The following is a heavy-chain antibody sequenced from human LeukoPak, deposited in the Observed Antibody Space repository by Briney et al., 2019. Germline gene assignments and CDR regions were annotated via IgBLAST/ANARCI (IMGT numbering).Heavy chain of an antibody. Sequence: PGGSLRLSCAASGFTFSNYFMSWVRQAPGKGLEWVANIKEDGSEKYYVDSVKGRFTISRDNAKNSLYLEMNSLRAEDTAVYFCARDDSTGYYYLDGWGQGTLVTASS. J-gene: IGHJ4*02. CDR3: ARDDSTGYYYLDG. CDR2: IKEDGSEK. CDR1: GFTFSNYF. V-gene: IGHV3-7*05. D-gene: IGHD3-22*01.